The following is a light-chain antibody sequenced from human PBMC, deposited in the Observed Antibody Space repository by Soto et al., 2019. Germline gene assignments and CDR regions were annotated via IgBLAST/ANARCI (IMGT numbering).Light chain of an antibody. CDR1: SGHSSYA. CDR2: VNSDGSH. J-gene: IGLJ2*01. V-gene: IGLV4-69*02. Sequence: QLVLTQSPSASASLGASVKLTCTLSSGHSSYAIAWHQQQPEKGPRYLMKVNSDGSHSKGDGSPDRFSGSSSGAERYLTISSLQSEDEADYYCQTWGNGIVVFGGGTKLTVL. CDR3: QTWGNGIVV.